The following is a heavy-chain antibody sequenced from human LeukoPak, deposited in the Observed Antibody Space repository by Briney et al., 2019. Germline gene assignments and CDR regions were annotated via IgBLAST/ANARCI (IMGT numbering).Heavy chain of an antibody. J-gene: IGHJ6*03. CDR2: IIPIFGTT. Sequence: ASVKVSCKTSGGTFSGYAISWIRQAPGQGLEWMGGIIPIFGTTNYAQNFQDRVTLTADESTSTAHMDLSSLRSEDTAIYSCAGGGYSTSTAYYYYYMDVWGKGTTVTVSS. V-gene: IGHV1-69*13. CDR3: AGGGYSTSTAYYYYYMDV. CDR1: GGTFSGYA. D-gene: IGHD5-12*01.